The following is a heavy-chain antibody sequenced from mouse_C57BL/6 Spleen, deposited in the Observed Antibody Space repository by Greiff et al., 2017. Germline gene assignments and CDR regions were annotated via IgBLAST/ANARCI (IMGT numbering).Heavy chain of an antibody. CDR3: ARERYSNWDYAMDY. CDR2: ISDGGSYT. D-gene: IGHD2-5*01. V-gene: IGHV5-4*01. J-gene: IGHJ4*01. Sequence: EVQLVESGGGLVKPGGSLKLSCAASGFTFSSYAMSWVRQTPEQRLEWVAAISDGGSYTYYPDNVKGRFTISRDTAKNNLYLQMSHLKSEDTAMYYCARERYSNWDYAMDYWGQGTSVTVSS. CDR1: GFTFSSYA.